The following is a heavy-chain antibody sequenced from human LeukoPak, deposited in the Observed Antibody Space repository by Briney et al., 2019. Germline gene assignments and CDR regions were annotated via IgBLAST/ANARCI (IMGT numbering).Heavy chain of an antibody. J-gene: IGHJ4*02. CDR2: ISYDGSNK. D-gene: IGHD5-12*01. Sequence: GGSLRLSGAASGFTCSNYGMHWVRQAPGKGLEWVAVISYDGSNKYYTDSVKGRFTISRDNSKNTLYLQMNSLRAEDTAVYYCAKDRTAGYDGLVDYWGQGTLVTVSS. CDR1: GFTCSNYG. CDR3: AKDRTAGYDGLVDY. V-gene: IGHV3-30*18.